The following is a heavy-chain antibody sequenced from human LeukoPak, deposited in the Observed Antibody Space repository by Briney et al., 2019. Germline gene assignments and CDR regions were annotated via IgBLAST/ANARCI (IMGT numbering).Heavy chain of an antibody. CDR2: ISYDGSNK. CDR3: AKAARVVVTAPLDY. Sequence: GGSLRLSCAASGFTFSSCGMHWVRQAPGKGLEWVAVISYDGSNKYYADSVKGRFTISRDNSKNTLYLQMNSLRAEDTAVYYCAKAARVVVTAPLDYWGQGTLVTVSS. D-gene: IGHD2-21*02. V-gene: IGHV3-30*18. CDR1: GFTFSSCG. J-gene: IGHJ4*02.